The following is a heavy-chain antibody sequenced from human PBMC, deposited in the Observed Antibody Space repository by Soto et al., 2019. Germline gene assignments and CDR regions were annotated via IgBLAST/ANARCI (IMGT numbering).Heavy chain of an antibody. CDR1: GGTFSSYA. V-gene: IGHV1-69*13. CDR2: IIPIFGTA. CDR3: ARDQSFDRNYYYGIDV. J-gene: IGHJ6*02. Sequence: SVKVSCKASGGTFSSYAISWVRQAPGQGLEWMGGIIPIFGTANYAQKFQGRVTITADESTSTAYMELSSLRSEDTAVYYCARDQSFDRNYYYGIDVWGQGTTVTVSS.